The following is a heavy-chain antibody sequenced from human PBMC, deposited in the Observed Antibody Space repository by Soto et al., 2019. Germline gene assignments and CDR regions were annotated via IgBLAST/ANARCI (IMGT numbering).Heavy chain of an antibody. Sequence: SVKVSCKASGGTFSTHAISWVRQAPGHGLEWMGGIIPISGTTYYTQKFQGRDTITADETTSTAFMELSRLNFEDTAVFYCARGYCSGGNCYSGMDVWGQGTMVTVSS. J-gene: IGHJ6*02. V-gene: IGHV1-69*13. CDR1: GGTFSTHA. CDR3: ARGYCSGGNCYSGMDV. CDR2: IIPISGTT. D-gene: IGHD2-15*01.